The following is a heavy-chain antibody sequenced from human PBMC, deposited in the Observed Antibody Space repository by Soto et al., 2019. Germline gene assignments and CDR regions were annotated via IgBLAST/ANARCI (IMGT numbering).Heavy chain of an antibody. CDR1: GFTFGDYA. V-gene: IGHV3-49*04. Sequence: GGSLRLSCTASGFTFGDYAMSWVRQAPGKGLEWVGFIRSKAYGGTTEYAASVKGRFTISRDDSKSIAYLQMNSLKTEDTAVYYCTRDDGYCSSTSCYTFDYWGQGTLVTVSS. CDR2: IRSKAYGGTT. CDR3: TRDDGYCSSTSCYTFDY. D-gene: IGHD2-2*02. J-gene: IGHJ4*02.